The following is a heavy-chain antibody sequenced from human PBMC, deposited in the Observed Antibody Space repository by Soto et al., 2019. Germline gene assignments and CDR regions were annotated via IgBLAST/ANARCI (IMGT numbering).Heavy chain of an antibody. CDR3: GKGLSIAAIDY. V-gene: IGHV3-9*01. CDR1: GFTFDDYA. J-gene: IGHJ4*02. Sequence: DVQLVESGGGLVQPGRSLRLSCTASGFTFDDYALHWVRQAPGKGLEWVSGITWNSDRVDYADSVKGRFTISRDNARSSLYLQMNSLRAEDTALYFCGKGLSIAAIDYWGQGTLVTVSS. D-gene: IGHD6-13*01. CDR2: ITWNSDRV.